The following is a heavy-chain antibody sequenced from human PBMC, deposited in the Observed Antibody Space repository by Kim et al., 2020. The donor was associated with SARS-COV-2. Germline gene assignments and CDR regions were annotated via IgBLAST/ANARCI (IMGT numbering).Heavy chain of an antibody. J-gene: IGHJ4*01. D-gene: IGHD3-22*01. CDR3: ARVPLGGSSYYDLDY. V-gene: IGHV3-11*05. Sequence: ADSGKGRFTISKDNAQNSLYLKMNSLRVEDTAVYYCARVPLGGSSYYDLDYWGHGTLVTVSS.